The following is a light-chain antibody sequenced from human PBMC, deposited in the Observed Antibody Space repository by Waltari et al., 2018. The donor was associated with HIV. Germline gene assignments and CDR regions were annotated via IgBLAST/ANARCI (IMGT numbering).Light chain of an antibody. J-gene: IGLJ3*02. CDR1: SSDFGFDNY. CDR2: EGS. CDR3: TSYTTSDTLR. V-gene: IGLV2-14*03. Sequence: QSVLTQPASVSGSPGQSVTISCTGTSSDFGFDNYVSWYQQYPGKAPTHIIYEGSRRPSGVSDRVAGSKSGNTASLTISGLQNEDEADYFCTSYTTSDTLRFGGGTKVTVL.